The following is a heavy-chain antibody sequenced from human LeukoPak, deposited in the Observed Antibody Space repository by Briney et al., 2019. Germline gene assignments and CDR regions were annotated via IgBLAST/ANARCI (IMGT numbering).Heavy chain of an antibody. J-gene: IGHJ4*02. CDR3: ATDQRYAFDY. V-gene: IGHV3-48*02. CDR1: GFTFGSYS. CDR2: IRTTAEGAKYA. D-gene: IGHD3-9*01. Sequence: GGSLRLSCAASGFTFGSYSMNWVRQAPGKGLEWISNIRTTAEGAKYAYYADSVKGRVTISRDDGKNTLYLHMNSLRDDDTAVYYCATDQRYAFDYWGQGILVTVSS.